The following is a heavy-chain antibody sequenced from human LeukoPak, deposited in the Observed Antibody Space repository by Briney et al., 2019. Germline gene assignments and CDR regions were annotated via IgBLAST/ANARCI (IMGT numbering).Heavy chain of an antibody. D-gene: IGHD3-10*01. V-gene: IGHV4-4*07. CDR2: IYTSGST. CDR3: ARVLSRYYYGSGSPSYNWFDP. CDR1: GGSISSYY. Sequence: PSETLSLTCTVSGGSISSYYWSWIRQPAGKGLEWIGRIYTSGSTNYNPSLKSRVTMSVDTSKNQFSLKLSSVTAADTAVYYCARVLSRYYYGSGSPSYNWFDPWGQGTLVTVSS. J-gene: IGHJ5*02.